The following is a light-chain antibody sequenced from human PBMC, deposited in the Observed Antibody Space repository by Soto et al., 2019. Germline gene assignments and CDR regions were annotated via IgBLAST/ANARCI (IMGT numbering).Light chain of an antibody. J-gene: IGKJ4*01. CDR2: AAS. CDR3: QQYGNSPS. V-gene: IGKV3-20*01. CDR1: QSISATC. Sequence: EIVLTQSPGTLSLSPGESATLSCRASQSISATCLAWFQQKPGQPPRLLIYAASSRATGIPDRFSGSASGTDFAITISRLQPEDFAVFYCQQYGNSPSFGGGTKVEIK.